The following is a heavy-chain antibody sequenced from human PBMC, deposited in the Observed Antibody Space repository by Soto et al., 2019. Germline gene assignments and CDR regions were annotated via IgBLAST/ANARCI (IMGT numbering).Heavy chain of an antibody. CDR2: IIPIFGTA. J-gene: IGHJ4*02. D-gene: IGHD3-22*01. V-gene: IGHV1-69*13. Sequence: SVKVSCKASGCTFSSYAISWVRQAPGQGLEWMGGIIPIFGTANYAQKFQGRVTITADESTSTAYMELSSLRSEDTAVYYCASLPQGSGYYYFDYWGQGTLVTVSS. CDR1: GCTFSSYA. CDR3: ASLPQGSGYYYFDY.